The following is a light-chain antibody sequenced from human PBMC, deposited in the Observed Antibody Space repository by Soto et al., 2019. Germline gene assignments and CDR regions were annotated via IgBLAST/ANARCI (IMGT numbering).Light chain of an antibody. J-gene: IGKJ1*01. Sequence: EVVMTQSPATLSVSPGEGVTLSCRASQGIGDTLAWYQHKPGQTPRLLIYDTSARATGVPARFRGSGSGTDFTLKISRVEAEDVGIYYCMQALQTPRTFGQGTKVDIK. V-gene: IGKV3-15*01. CDR2: DTS. CDR1: QGIGDT. CDR3: MQALQTPRT.